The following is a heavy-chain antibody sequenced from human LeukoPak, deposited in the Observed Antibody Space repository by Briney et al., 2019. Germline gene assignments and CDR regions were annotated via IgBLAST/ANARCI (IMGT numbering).Heavy chain of an antibody. CDR2: VYYRGSA. V-gene: IGHV4-59*12. CDR1: GASIHDDH. Sequence: SETLSLTCTVSGASIHDDHFTWIRQPPGRGLEWIGFVYYRGSAKYNPSLESRVTISVDTSKKQISLILKSVTAADTAVYYCARDRRGDFWSGYYKDDAFDIWGQGTMVTVSS. CDR3: ARDRRGDFWSGYYKDDAFDI. J-gene: IGHJ3*02. D-gene: IGHD3-3*01.